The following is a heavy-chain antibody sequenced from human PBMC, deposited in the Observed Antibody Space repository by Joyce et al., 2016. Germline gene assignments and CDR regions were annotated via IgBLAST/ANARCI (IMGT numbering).Heavy chain of an antibody. CDR2: ISSTGST. Sequence: QVHLQESGPGLVKPSETLSLTCTVPGDSVTSLFWNWIRQPPGKGLEWVAHISSTGSTKYNPSLKSRATMSLDAPRNQFSLKLTSVTAADTSIYYCARDGGYYFDYWGQGTLVAVSS. J-gene: IGHJ4*02. V-gene: IGHV4-59*02. CDR3: ARDGGYYFDY. CDR1: GDSVTSLF. D-gene: IGHD3-16*01.